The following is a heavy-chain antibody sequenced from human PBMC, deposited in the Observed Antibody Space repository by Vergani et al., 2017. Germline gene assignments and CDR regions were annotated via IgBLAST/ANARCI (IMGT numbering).Heavy chain of an antibody. CDR1: GFTFSSYA. D-gene: IGHD6-13*01. Sequence: EVQLLESGGGLVQPGGSLRLSCAASGFTFSSYAMSWVRQAPGKGLEWVSAISGSGGGTYYADSVKGRFTISRDNSKNTLYLQMNSLRAEDTAVYYCAILGDSSRGTNAGMDVWGQGTTVTVSS. CDR3: AILGDSSRGTNAGMDV. CDR2: ISGSGGGT. V-gene: IGHV3-23*01. J-gene: IGHJ6*02.